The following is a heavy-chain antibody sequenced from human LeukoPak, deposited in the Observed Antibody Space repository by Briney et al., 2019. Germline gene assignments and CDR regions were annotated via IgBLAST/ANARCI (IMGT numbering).Heavy chain of an antibody. V-gene: IGHV3-48*03. J-gene: IGHJ4*02. Sequence: GGSLTLSCAASGFTLSSYEMHWLRQAPGKGLEWVAYISSSGSNKYYADSVMGRFIYTSNNAKNSLYLQMNSPRAEDTAGYYCGRQCSGGSCSDRGFDNWGQGTLVTVSS. D-gene: IGHD2-15*01. CDR2: ISSSGSNK. CDR3: GRQCSGGSCSDRGFDN. CDR1: GFTLSSYE.